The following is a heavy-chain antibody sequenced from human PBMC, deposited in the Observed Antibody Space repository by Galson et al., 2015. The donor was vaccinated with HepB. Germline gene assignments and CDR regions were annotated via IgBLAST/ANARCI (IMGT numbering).Heavy chain of an antibody. CDR3: ARDLRYCSSTSCYGNYFDY. CDR1: GFTFSSYS. V-gene: IGHV3-21*01. Sequence: SLRLSCAASGFTFSSYSMNWVRQAPGKGLEWVSSISSSSSYIYYADSVKSRFTISRDNAKNSLYLQMNSLRAEDTAVYYCARDLRYCSSTSCYGNYFDYWGQGTLVTVSS. CDR2: ISSSSSYI. J-gene: IGHJ4*02. D-gene: IGHD2-2*01.